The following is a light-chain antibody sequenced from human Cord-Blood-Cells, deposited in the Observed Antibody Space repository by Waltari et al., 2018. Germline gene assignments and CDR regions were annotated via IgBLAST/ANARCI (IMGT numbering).Light chain of an antibody. J-gene: IGKJ1*01. CDR3: QQYNNWPWT. CDR2: GAS. V-gene: IGKV3-15*01. CDR1: QIVSSN. Sequence: EIVMTHSPATLSVSPGERATLSCRASQIVSSNLAWYQQKPGQAPRLLIYGASTRATGSSARFSGSGCGTEFTLTISSLQSEDFAVYYCQQYNNWPWTFGQGTKVEIK.